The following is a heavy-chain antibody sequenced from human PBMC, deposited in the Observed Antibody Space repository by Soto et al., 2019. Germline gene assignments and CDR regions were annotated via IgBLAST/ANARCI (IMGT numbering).Heavy chain of an antibody. J-gene: IGHJ4*02. CDR2: INAGNGNT. Sequence: ASVKVSCTASGYTLTNYAMHWVRQAPGQRLEWMGWINAGNGNTKYSQKFQGRVTITRDTSASTAYMELSSLRSEDTAVYYCASESYGGEFDYWGQGTLVTVSS. CDR1: GYTLTNYA. CDR3: ASESYGGEFDY. D-gene: IGHD4-17*01. V-gene: IGHV1-3*01.